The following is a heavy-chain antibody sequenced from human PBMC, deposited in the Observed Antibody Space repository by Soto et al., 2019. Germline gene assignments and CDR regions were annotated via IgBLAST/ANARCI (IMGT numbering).Heavy chain of an antibody. D-gene: IGHD2-15*01. V-gene: IGHV1-18*04. CDR2: ISAYNGNT. J-gene: IGHJ6*02. Sequence: ASVKVSCKASGYTFTSYGISWVRQAPGQGLEWMGWISAYNGNTNCAQKLQGGVTMTTDTSTSTAYMELRSLRSDDTAVYYCARGGWRYCSGGSCYRSQFDYYYYGMDVWGQGTTVTVSS. CDR3: ARGGWRYCSGGSCYRSQFDYYYYGMDV. CDR1: GYTFTSYG.